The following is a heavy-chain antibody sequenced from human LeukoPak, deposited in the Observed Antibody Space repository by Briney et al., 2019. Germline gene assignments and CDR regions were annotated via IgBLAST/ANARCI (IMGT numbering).Heavy chain of an antibody. CDR3: ARSLYSGSYYRFGY. D-gene: IGHD1-26*01. Sequence: ASVKVSCKASGYTFTAYYMHWVRQAPGQGLEWMGWINPNSGGTNYAQKFQGRVTMTRDTSITTAYMELSRLRSDDTADDTAVYYCARSLYSGSYYRFGYWGQGTLVTVSS. V-gene: IGHV1-2*02. CDR1: GYTFTAYY. J-gene: IGHJ4*02. CDR2: INPNSGGT.